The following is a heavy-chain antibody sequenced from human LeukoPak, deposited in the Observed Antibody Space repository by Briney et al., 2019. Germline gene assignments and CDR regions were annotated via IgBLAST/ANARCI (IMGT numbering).Heavy chain of an antibody. CDR2: IYSGGST. J-gene: IGHJ4*02. CDR3: ARSPYYYDSSGYFIS. V-gene: IGHV3-66*01. D-gene: IGHD3-22*01. CDR1: GFTFSSHG. Sequence: PGGSLRLSCAASGFTFSSHGMHWVRQAPGKGLEWVSVIYSGGSTYYADSVKGRFTISRDNSKNTLYLQMNSLRAEDTAVYYCARSPYYYDSSGYFISWGQGTLVTVSS.